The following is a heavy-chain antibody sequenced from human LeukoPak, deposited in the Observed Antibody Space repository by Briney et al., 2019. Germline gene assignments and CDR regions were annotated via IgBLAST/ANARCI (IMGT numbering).Heavy chain of an antibody. CDR3: AIGPRSKVPAAPFDY. J-gene: IGHJ4*02. V-gene: IGHV4-34*01. Sequence: SETLSLTCAVYGGSFSGYYWSWIRQPPGKGLEWIGEINHSGSTNYNPSLKSRVTISVDTSKNQFSLKLSSVTAEDTAVYYCAIGPRSKVPAAPFDYWGQGTLVTVSS. D-gene: IGHD2-2*01. CDR2: INHSGST. CDR1: GGSFSGYY.